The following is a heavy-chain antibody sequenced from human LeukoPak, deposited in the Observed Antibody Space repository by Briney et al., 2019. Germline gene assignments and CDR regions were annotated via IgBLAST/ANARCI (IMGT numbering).Heavy chain of an antibody. CDR3: ARGRRIAAAGLYYFDY. J-gene: IGHJ4*02. CDR2: ISSSSSYI. CDR1: GXTFSSYS. D-gene: IGHD6-13*01. Sequence: GGSLRLSCAASGXTFSSYSMNWVRQAPGKGLEWVSSISSSSSYIYYADSVKGRFTISRDNAKNSLYLQMNSLRAEDTAVYYCARGRRIAAAGLYYFDYWGQGTLVTVSS. V-gene: IGHV3-21*01.